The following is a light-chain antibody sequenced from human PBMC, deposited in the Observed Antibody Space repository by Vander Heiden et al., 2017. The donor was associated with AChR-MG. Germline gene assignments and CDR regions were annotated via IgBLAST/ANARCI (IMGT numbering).Light chain of an antibody. Sequence: QSALPQPPPVSGSPGQSITISCTGTSSDVGGYNYVSWYQQHPGKAPKLMIYDVSNRPSGVSNRFSGSKSGNTASLTISGLQAEDEADYYCSSYTSSSTGVFGGGTKLTVL. V-gene: IGLV2-14*03. CDR1: SSDVGGYNY. J-gene: IGLJ3*02. CDR3: SSYTSSSTGV. CDR2: DVS.